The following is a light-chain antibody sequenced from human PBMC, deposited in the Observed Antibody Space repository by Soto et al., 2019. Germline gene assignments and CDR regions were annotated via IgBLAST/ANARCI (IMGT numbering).Light chain of an antibody. CDR3: QQRTNWPLT. CDR2: DAS. J-gene: IGKJ4*01. V-gene: IGKV3-11*01. Sequence: EIVLTQSPVTLSLSPGERATLSCRASQSVTTFLAWYQQKPDQAPRLLIYDASKRATGIPPRFSGSGSGTDFTLTISSLEPEDFAVYSCQQRTNWPLTFGGGTKVEIK. CDR1: QSVTTF.